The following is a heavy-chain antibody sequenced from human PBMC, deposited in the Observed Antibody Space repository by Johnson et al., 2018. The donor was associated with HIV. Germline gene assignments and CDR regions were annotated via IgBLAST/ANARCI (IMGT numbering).Heavy chain of an antibody. D-gene: IGHD5-18*01. CDR3: AKERAYIRTFDI. CDR1: GFTFSSYG. J-gene: IGHJ3*02. CDR2: ISYDGSNK. Sequence: QVRLVESGGGVVQPGRSLRLSCAASGFTFSSYGMHWVRQAPGKGLEWVAIISYDGSNKYYRDSVKGRFTISRDNSKNTLYLQMNSLRAEDTAVYYCAKERAYIRTFDIWGQGTLVTVSS. V-gene: IGHV3-30*18.